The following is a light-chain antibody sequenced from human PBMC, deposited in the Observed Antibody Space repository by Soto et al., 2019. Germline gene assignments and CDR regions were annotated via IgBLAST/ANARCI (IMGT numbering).Light chain of an antibody. J-gene: IGKJ1*01. CDR1: QSVSSSY. Sequence: EIVLTQSPGTLSSSPGERATLSCRASQSVSSSYLAWYQQKPGQAPSLLIYGASSRATGIPDRFSGSGSGTDFTLTISRLEPEDFAVYYCQHYGSSPWTFGQGTKVEIK. CDR2: GAS. V-gene: IGKV3-20*01. CDR3: QHYGSSPWT.